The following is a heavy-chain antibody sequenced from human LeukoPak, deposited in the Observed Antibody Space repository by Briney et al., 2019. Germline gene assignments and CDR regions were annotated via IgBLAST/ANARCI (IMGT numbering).Heavy chain of an antibody. CDR3: ARYCTSTSCYLPYYYGMDV. V-gene: IGHV4-39*01. CDR1: GFTFSSYA. Sequence: PGGSLRLSCAASGFTFSSYAMSWVRQPPGKGLEWIGSIYYSGSTYYNPSLKSRVTISVDTSKNQFSLKLSSVTAADTAVYYCARYCTSTSCYLPYYYGMDVWGQGTTVTVSS. D-gene: IGHD2-2*01. J-gene: IGHJ6*02. CDR2: IYYSGST.